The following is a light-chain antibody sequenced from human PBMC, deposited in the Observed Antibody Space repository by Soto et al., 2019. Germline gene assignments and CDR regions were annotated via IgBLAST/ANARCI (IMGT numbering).Light chain of an antibody. CDR2: DNN. V-gene: IGLV1-40*01. Sequence: QSVLTQPPSVSGAPGQRVTISCTGSSSNIGAGYDVHWYQQLPGTAPKLLIYDNNNRPSGVPDRFSGSKSDTSASLAITGLQAEDEADYYCQSFDTSLSGFVVFGGGTKLTVL. CDR1: SSNIGAGYD. J-gene: IGLJ2*01. CDR3: QSFDTSLSGFVV.